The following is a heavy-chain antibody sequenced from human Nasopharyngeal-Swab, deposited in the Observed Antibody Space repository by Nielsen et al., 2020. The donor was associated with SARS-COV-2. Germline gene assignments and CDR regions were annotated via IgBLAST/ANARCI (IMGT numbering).Heavy chain of an antibody. CDR2: IKKKGDRYTT. CDR1: GFRFSDYF. CDR3: GRDNYYKLDY. V-gene: IGHV3-72*01. J-gene: IGHJ4*02. D-gene: IGHD1-26*01. Sequence: GESLKISCEASGFRFSDYFMDWVRQAPGKGPEWVGRIKKKGDRYTTEYAASVKDRFTISRDDSKNSLYLQMNSLKTEDTAVYYCGRDNYYKLDYWGQGTLVTVSS.